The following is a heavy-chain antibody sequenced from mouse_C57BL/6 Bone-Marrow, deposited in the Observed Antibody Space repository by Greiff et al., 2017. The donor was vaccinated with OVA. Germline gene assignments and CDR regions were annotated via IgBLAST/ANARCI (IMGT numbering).Heavy chain of an antibody. V-gene: IGHV7-3*01. Sequence: EVKLVESGGGLVQPGGSLSLSCAASGFTFTDYYMSWVRQPPGKALEWLGFIRNKANGYKTEYSASVKGRFTISRYNSQSILYRQMNSLSAEDSATYYFARYALGSYYFDYWGQGTTLTVSS. CDR2: IRNKANGYKT. CDR1: GFTFTDYY. CDR3: ARYALGSYYFDY. J-gene: IGHJ2*01.